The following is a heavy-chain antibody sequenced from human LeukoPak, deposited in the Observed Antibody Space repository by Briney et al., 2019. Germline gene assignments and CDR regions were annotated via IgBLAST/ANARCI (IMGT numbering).Heavy chain of an antibody. D-gene: IGHD6-19*01. CDR1: GGSISTYY. CDR3: ARAGSPGYYFDH. Sequence: SETLSLTCTVSGGSISTYYWTWIRQPPGKGLEWIGYIYYSGSTSYNPSLKSRVTISIDTSKNQFSLKLSSVTAADTAVYYCARAGSPGYYFDHWGQGSLVTVSS. CDR2: IYYSGST. V-gene: IGHV4-59*01. J-gene: IGHJ4*02.